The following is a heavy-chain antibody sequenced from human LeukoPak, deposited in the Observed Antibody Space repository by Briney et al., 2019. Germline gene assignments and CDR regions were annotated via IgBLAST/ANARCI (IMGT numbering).Heavy chain of an antibody. CDR2: INPGGGST. J-gene: IGHJ6*02. CDR1: GYIFTNYY. D-gene: IGHD4-23*01. V-gene: IGHV1-46*01. Sequence: ASVKVSCKAAGYIFTNYYLHWVRRAPGQGLEWMGIINPGGGSTSYAQKFQGRVTMTRDTSTSTVYMELSSLRSEDTAVYYCTRADFGGKSDYYFHGLDVWGQGTTVTVSS. CDR3: TRADFGGKSDYYFHGLDV.